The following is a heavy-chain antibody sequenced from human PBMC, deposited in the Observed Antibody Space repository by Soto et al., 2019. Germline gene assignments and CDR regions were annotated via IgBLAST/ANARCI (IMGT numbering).Heavy chain of an antibody. CDR1: GGSISSYY. D-gene: IGHD6-6*01. CDR2: IYYSGST. V-gene: IGHV4-59*08. CDR3: ARSMYSTSAQLYYGMDV. J-gene: IGHJ6*02. Sequence: SETLSLTCTVSGGSISSYYWSWIRPPPGKGLELIGYIYYSGSTNYNPSLKSRVTISVDTSKNQLSLKLSSATAADTAVYYCARSMYSTSAQLYYGMDVWGQGTTVTVS.